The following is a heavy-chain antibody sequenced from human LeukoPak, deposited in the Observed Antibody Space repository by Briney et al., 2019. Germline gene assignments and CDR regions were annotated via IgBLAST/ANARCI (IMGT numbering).Heavy chain of an antibody. CDR1: GGSISSSSYY. Sequence: SETLSLTCTVSGGSISSSSYYWGWIRQPPGKGLEWIGSIYYSGSTYYNPSLKSRVTISVDTSKNQFSLKLSSVTAADTAVYYCARVYSSGWSYAFDIWGQGTMVTVSS. V-gene: IGHV4-39*07. CDR3: ARVYSSGWSYAFDI. J-gene: IGHJ3*02. D-gene: IGHD6-19*01. CDR2: IYYSGST.